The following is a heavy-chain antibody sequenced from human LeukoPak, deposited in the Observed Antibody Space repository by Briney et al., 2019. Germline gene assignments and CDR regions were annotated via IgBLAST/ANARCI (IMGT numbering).Heavy chain of an antibody. J-gene: IGHJ5*02. CDR3: ARGWNWNDNWFDP. D-gene: IGHD1-1*01. V-gene: IGHV3-21*01. CDR2: ISTTSSYL. Sequence: GGSLRLSCIASGFTFNSYAMTWVRQAPGKGLEWVSSISTTSSYLYYADSLKGRFTISRDNAKNSLYLQMNSLRAEDTAVYYCARGWNWNDNWFDPWGQGTLVTVSS. CDR1: GFTFNSYA.